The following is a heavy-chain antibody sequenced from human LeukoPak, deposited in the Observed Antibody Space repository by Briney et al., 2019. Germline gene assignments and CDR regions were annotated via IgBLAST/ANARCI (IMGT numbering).Heavy chain of an antibody. CDR2: IYYSGST. Sequence: SDTLSLTCTVSGGSISSYYWSWIRQPRGKGLVWIGYIYYSGSTNYDPSLKSRVTISIDTSKNQFSLKLSSVTAADTAVYYCARAPARSQFDYWGQGTLVTVSA. D-gene: IGHD2-2*01. CDR1: GGSISSYY. CDR3: ARAPARSQFDY. J-gene: IGHJ4*02. V-gene: IGHV4-59*13.